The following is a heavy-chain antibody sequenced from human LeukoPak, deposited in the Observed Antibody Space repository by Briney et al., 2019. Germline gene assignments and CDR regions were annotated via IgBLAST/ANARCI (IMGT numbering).Heavy chain of an antibody. Sequence: GGSLRLSCVASGFSVSDIYMSWVRQAPGKGLEWLSVIYSGDRTYYADSVKDRFTISRDISKNTVYLQMNNLRAEDTAVYYCARDRKYLYYGMEVWGQGTTVTVSS. CDR1: GFSVSDIY. J-gene: IGHJ6*02. V-gene: IGHV3-66*01. CDR3: ARDRKYLYYGMEV. D-gene: IGHD3-10*01. CDR2: IYSGDRT.